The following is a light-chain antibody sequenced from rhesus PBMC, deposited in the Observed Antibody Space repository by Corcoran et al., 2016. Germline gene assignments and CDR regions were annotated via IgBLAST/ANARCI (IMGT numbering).Light chain of an antibody. CDR1: QSVGSY. CDR2: GAS. V-gene: IGKV3-24*04. J-gene: IGKJ1*01. Sequence: ETVVTQSPATLSLSPGERATLSCRASQSVGSYLAWYQQKPGQAPRLLIYGASSRATGIPDRFSGRGSGTEFTLTISSLEPEDVGVYYCQQSSNLWTFGQGTKVEIK. CDR3: QQSSNLWT.